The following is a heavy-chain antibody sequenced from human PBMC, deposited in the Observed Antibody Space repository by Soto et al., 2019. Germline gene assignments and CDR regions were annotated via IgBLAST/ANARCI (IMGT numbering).Heavy chain of an antibody. D-gene: IGHD5-12*01. CDR3: AKVKTWTYLDY. CDR1: GFTFSSYA. CDR2: ISDSGGTT. V-gene: IGHV3-23*01. Sequence: SGGSLRLSCAASGFTFSSYAMSWVRQAPGKGLEWVSSISDSGGTTYYADSVKGRFTISRDNSKNTLYLQMNSLRAEDTALYYCAKVKTWTYLDYWGQGTLVTVSS. J-gene: IGHJ4*02.